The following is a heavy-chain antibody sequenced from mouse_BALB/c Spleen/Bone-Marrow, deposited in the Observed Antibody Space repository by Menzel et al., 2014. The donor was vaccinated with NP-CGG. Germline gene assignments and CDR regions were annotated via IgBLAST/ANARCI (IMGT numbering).Heavy chain of an antibody. CDR3: ARGGNWEDFDY. V-gene: IGHV5-17*02. D-gene: IGHD4-1*01. J-gene: IGHJ2*01. CDR1: GFTFSSFG. CDR2: ISSGSGTI. Sequence: EVMLVESGGGLVQPGGSRKLSCAASGFTFSSFGMHWVRQAPERGLEWVAYISSGSGTIFYADTVKGRFTISRDNPQNPRVLEMNRLRAGGSGMVFRARGGNWEDFDYWGQGTTLTVSS.